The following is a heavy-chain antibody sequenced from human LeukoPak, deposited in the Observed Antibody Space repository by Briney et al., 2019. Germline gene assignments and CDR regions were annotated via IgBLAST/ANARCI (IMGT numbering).Heavy chain of an antibody. CDR3: ARDQVVAVAGDYYYYGMDV. V-gene: IGHV3-30*04. CDR1: GFTFSSYA. D-gene: IGHD6-19*01. J-gene: IGHJ6*02. Sequence: GGSLRLSCAASGFTFSSYAMSWVRQAPGKGLEWVAVISYDGSNKYYADSVKGRFTISRDNSKNTLYLQMNSLRAEDTAVYYCARDQVVAVAGDYYYYGMDVWGQGTTVTVSS. CDR2: ISYDGSNK.